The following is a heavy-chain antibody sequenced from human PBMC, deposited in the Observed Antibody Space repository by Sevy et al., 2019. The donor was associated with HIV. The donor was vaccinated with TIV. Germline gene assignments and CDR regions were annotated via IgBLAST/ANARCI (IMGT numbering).Heavy chain of an antibody. D-gene: IGHD3-10*01. CDR3: ARDDAGSYYNSYYYYGMDV. CDR2: IYYSGST. Sequence: SETLSLTCTVSGGSVSSGSYYWSWIRQPPGKGLEWIGYIYYSGSTNYNPSLKSRVTISVDTSKNQFSLKLSSVTAAETAVYYCARDDAGSYYNSYYYYGMDVWGQGTTVTVSS. V-gene: IGHV4-61*01. J-gene: IGHJ6*02. CDR1: GGSVSSGSYY.